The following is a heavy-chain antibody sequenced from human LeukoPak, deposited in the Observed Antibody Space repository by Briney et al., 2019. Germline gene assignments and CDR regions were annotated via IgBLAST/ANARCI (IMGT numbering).Heavy chain of an antibody. CDR2: IYHSGSS. D-gene: IGHD6-6*01. V-gene: IGHV4-4*02. CDR1: GGSISSNNW. J-gene: IGHJ4*02. Sequence: SETLSLTCAVSGGSISSNNWWSWVRQPPGKGLEWIGEIYHSGSSNYNPSLKSRVTISVDKSKNQFSLNLRSVTDADTAVYYCARDVGARLPGFWGQGTLVTVSS. CDR3: ARDVGARLPGF.